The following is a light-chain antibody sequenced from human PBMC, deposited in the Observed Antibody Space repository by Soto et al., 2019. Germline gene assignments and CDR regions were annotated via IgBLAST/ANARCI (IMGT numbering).Light chain of an antibody. CDR1: QSVSSSY. Sequence: EIVLTQSPGTLSLSPGERATLSCRPSQSVSSSYLAWYQQKPGQAPRLLIYGASSRATGIPDRFSGSGSGTDFTLTISRLEPDDFAVYYCQQYGSSPAFGGGTKVEIK. CDR2: GAS. J-gene: IGKJ4*01. CDR3: QQYGSSPA. V-gene: IGKV3-20*01.